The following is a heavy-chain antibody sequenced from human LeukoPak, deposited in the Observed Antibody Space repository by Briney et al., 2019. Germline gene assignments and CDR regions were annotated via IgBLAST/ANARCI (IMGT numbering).Heavy chain of an antibody. V-gene: IGHV4-39*07. CDR1: GGSISNTPYQ. CDR3: ASSYCTNGVCYTFDY. CDR2: IYYTGFT. J-gene: IGHJ4*02. D-gene: IGHD2-8*01. Sequence: PSETLSLTCSVSGGSISNTPYQWGWIRQPPGKGLDWIGTIYYTGFTYYNPSLKSRVTISLDTSKNQFSLKLSSVTAADTAVYYCASSYCTNGVCYTFDYWGQGTLVTVSS.